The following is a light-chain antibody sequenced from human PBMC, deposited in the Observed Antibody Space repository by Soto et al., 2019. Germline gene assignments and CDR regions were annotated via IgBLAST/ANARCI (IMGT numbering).Light chain of an antibody. CDR2: EVR. V-gene: IGLV2-14*01. J-gene: IGLJ1*01. CDR1: SSDVGSYDH. Sequence: QSVLTQPASVYGSPGQSITISCSGTSSDVGSYDHVAWYQQFPGKTPKLMIYEVRNRPSGVSSRFSGSKSGNTASLTISGLQAEDEADYYCISYTGSSTSYVYGSGTKVTVL. CDR3: ISYTGSSTSYV.